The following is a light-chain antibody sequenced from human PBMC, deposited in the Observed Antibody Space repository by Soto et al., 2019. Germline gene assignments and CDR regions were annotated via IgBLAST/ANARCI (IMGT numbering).Light chain of an antibody. CDR3: QQSXSXXRT. Sequence: DIQMTQSPSSLSASVGDRVTLTCRASQTISNYVSWYQQKPGKAPKCLIYAASTLQSGVPSRFSGSGSGTDFTLSXXXXXXXXFATYYCQQSXSXXRTFGQ. CDR1: QTISNY. J-gene: IGKJ1*01. CDR2: AAS. V-gene: IGKV1-39*01.